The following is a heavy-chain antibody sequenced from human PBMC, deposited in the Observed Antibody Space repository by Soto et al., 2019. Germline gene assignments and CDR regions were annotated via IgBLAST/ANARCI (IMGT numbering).Heavy chain of an antibody. CDR1: EFTFSSYG. CDR2: IWYDGSDK. CDR3: ATGNCYDSGTGYYHGMDV. Sequence: QVQLVESGGGVVQPGRSLRLSCEASEFTFSSYGMHWVRQAPGKGLEWVAVIWYDGSDKYYVDSVQGRFIISRDSSKNTLYLQMKSLRVEDTAGYYCATGNCYDSGTGYYHGMDVCGQGTTGTVSS. V-gene: IGHV3-33*01. J-gene: IGHJ6*02. D-gene: IGHD3-22*01.